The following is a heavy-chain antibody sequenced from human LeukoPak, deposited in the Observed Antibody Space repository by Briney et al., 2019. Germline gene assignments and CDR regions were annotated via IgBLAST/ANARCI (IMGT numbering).Heavy chain of an antibody. J-gene: IGHJ4*02. CDR1: GFTFSSYA. V-gene: IGHV3-23*01. CDR2: ISGSGGST. Sequence: GGSLRLSCAASGFTFSSYAMSWVRQAPGRGLEWVSAISGSGGSTYYADSVKGRFTISRDNSKNTLYLQMNSLRAEDTAVYYCAKASEGYYGVDYWGQGTLVTVSS. D-gene: IGHD4-17*01. CDR3: AKASEGYYGVDY.